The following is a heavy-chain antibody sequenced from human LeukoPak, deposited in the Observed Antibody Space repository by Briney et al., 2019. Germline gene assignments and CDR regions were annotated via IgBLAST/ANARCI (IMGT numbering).Heavy chain of an antibody. CDR1: GGSISSYY. J-gene: IGHJ4*02. Sequence: KSSETLSLTCTVSGGSISSYYWSWIRQPAGKGLEWIGRIYTSGSTNYNPSLKSRVTMSVDTSKNQFSLKLSSVTAADTAVYYCARVSSSWYTSIFDYWGQGTLVTVSS. CDR2: IYTSGST. D-gene: IGHD6-13*01. V-gene: IGHV4-4*07. CDR3: ARVSSSWYTSIFDY.